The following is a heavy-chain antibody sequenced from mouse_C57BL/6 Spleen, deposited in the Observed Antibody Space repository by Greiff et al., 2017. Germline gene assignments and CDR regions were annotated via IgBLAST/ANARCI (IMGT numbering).Heavy chain of an antibody. V-gene: IGHV1-85*01. CDR3: ARGGYSNSYAMDY. J-gene: IGHJ4*01. CDR1: GYTFTSYD. CDR2: IYPRDGST. D-gene: IGHD2-5*01. Sequence: QVQLKESGPELVKPGASVKLSCKASGYTFTSYDINWVKQRPGQGLEWIGWIYPRDGSTKYNEKFKGKATLTVDTSSSTAYMELHSLTSEDSAVYFCARGGYSNSYAMDYWGQGTSVTVSS.